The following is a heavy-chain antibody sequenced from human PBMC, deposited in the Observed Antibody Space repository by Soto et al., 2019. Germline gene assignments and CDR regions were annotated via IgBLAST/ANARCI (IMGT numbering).Heavy chain of an antibody. CDR2: ISYDGSNK. Sequence: PGESLKISCAASGFTFSNAWMNWVRQAPGKGLEWVAVISYDGSNKYYADSVKGRFTISRDNSKNTLYLQMNSLRAEDTAVYYCAKDFGSGSYDYYYYYGMDVWGQGTTVTVSS. V-gene: IGHV3-30*18. J-gene: IGHJ6*02. CDR3: AKDFGSGSYDYYYYYGMDV. CDR1: GFTFSNAW. D-gene: IGHD1-26*01.